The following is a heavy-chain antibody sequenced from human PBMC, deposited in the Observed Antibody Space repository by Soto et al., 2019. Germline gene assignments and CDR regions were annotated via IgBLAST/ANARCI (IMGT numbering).Heavy chain of an antibody. V-gene: IGHV3-23*01. CDR2: ISGSGGST. D-gene: IGHD6-19*01. Sequence: EVQLLESGGXXVQPGGSLRLSCAASGFTFSXYAMSWVRQAPGKGLEWVSAISGSGGSTYYADSVKGRFTISRDNSKNTLYLQMNSLRAEDTAVYYCAKLASGWRGLGYWGQGTLVTVSS. CDR1: GFTFSXYA. J-gene: IGHJ4*02. CDR3: AKLASGWRGLGY.